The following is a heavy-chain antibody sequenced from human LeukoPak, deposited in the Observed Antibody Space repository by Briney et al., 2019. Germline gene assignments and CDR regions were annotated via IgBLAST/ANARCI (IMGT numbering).Heavy chain of an antibody. J-gene: IGHJ6*02. CDR3: ARDLWNGDNSLYGMDL. Sequence: GGSLRLSCAASGFAVRSSYMSWVRQAPGKGPEWASVLHGGGVTYYADSVRGRFTISRDNFENTLYLQMNSLRAEDTAIYYCARDLWNGDNSLYGMDLWGQGTAVTVSS. D-gene: IGHD4/OR15-4a*01. CDR1: GFAVRSSY. V-gene: IGHV3-53*01. CDR2: LHGGGVT.